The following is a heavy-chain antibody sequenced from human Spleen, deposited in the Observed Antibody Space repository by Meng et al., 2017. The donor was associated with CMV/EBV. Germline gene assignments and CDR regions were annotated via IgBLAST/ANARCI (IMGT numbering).Heavy chain of an antibody. V-gene: IGHV3-74*01. Sequence: GGSLRLSCVASGFTFSGFWMHWVRQAPGKGLVWDSRINSDGSNTYYADSVKGRFTISRDNAKNSLYLQMDNLGTEDTALYYCVRDRNYGVYLGSDYWGQGTLVTVSS. CDR3: VRDRNYGVYLGSDY. CDR1: GFTFSGFW. CDR2: INSDGSNT. J-gene: IGHJ4*02. D-gene: IGHD4-17*01.